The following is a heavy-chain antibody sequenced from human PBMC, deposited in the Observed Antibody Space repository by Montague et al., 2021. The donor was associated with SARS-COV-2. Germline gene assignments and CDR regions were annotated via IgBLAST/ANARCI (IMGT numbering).Heavy chain of an antibody. V-gene: IGHV3-21*01. CDR2: ISSSSSYI. CDR1: GFTFSSYS. D-gene: IGHD1-26*01. CDR3: ASDRGELHAAHY. J-gene: IGHJ4*02. Sequence: SLRLSCAASGFTFSSYSMNWVRQAPGKGLEWVSSISSSSSYIYYADSVKGRFTISRDNAKNSLYLQMNSLRAEDTAVYYCASDRGELHAAHYWGQGTLVTVSS.